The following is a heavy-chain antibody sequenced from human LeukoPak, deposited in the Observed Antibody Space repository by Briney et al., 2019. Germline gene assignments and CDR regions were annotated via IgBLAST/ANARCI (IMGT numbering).Heavy chain of an antibody. V-gene: IGHV3-23*01. J-gene: IGHJ3*02. Sequence: GGSLRLSCAASGFTFSSYAMSWVRQAPGKGLEWVSAISGSGGSTYYADSVKGRFTISRDNSKNTLYLQMNSLRAEDTAVYYCAFHCRGIVVVPAVDDAFDIWGQGTMVTVSS. D-gene: IGHD2-2*01. CDR2: ISGSGGST. CDR3: AFHCRGIVVVPAVDDAFDI. CDR1: GFTFSSYA.